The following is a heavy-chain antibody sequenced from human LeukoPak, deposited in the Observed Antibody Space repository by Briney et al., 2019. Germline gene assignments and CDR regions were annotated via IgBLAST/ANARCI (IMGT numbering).Heavy chain of an antibody. CDR1: GFTFSSYA. J-gene: IGHJ4*02. Sequence: GGSLRLSCAASGFTFSSYAMTWVRQAPGKGLEWVSAISGSGGSTYYADSVKGRFTISRDNSKNTLYLQMNSLRAEDTAVYYCAKLSGKTVAGTNYYFDYWGQGTPVTVSS. D-gene: IGHD6-19*01. CDR2: ISGSGGST. CDR3: AKLSGKTVAGTNYYFDY. V-gene: IGHV3-23*01.